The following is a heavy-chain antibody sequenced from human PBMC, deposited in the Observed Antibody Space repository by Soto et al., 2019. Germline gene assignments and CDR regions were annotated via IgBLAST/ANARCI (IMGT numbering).Heavy chain of an antibody. J-gene: IGHJ6*02. V-gene: IGHV3-48*02. CDR1: GFTFSLYS. D-gene: IGHD3-10*01. Sequence: EVQLVESGGGLVQPGGSLRLSCAASGFTFSLYSMSWVRQAPGKGLEGVSYIIRISTGIHNADSVKGRFTISRDDATNSMHLQMNSLRDGDTAVYYCARAVTWGLDVWGQGTTVSISS. CDR2: IIRISTGI. CDR3: ARAVTWGLDV.